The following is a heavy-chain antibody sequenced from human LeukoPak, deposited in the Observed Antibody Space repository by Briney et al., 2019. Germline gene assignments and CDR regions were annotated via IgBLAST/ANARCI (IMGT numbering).Heavy chain of an antibody. Sequence: GASVKVSCKASGYTFTGYYMHRVRQAPGQGLEWMGRINPNSGGTNYAQKFQGRVTMTRDTSISTAHMELSRLRSDDTAVYYCARAPRGLRPIDYWGQGTLVTVSS. CDR1: GYTFTGYY. J-gene: IGHJ4*02. CDR3: ARAPRGLRPIDY. CDR2: INPNSGGT. D-gene: IGHD4-17*01. V-gene: IGHV1-2*06.